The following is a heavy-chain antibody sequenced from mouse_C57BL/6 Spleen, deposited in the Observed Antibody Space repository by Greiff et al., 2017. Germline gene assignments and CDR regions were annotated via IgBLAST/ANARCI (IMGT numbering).Heavy chain of an antibody. J-gene: IGHJ4*01. D-gene: IGHD2-5*01. CDR2: ISSGSSTI. CDR1: GFTFSDYG. CDR3: ARAYSNYIYYAMDY. V-gene: IGHV5-17*01. Sequence: VQLKESGGGLVKPGGSLKLSCAASGFTFSDYGMHWVRQAPEKGLEWVAYISSGSSTIYYADTVKGRFTISRDNAKNTLFLQMTSLRSEDTAMYYCARAYSNYIYYAMDYWGQGTSVTVSS.